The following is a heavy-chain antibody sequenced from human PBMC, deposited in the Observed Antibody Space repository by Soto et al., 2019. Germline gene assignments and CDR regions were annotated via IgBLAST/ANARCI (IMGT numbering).Heavy chain of an antibody. J-gene: IGHJ4*02. CDR1: GFTFDDNA. D-gene: IGHD3-16*01. V-gene: IGHV3-9*01. Sequence: GGSLRLSCAVSGFTFDDNAMHWVRQAPEKGLEWVSGINWKSDIGYADSVKGHFTISRDNAENSLYLQMKSLRAEDTALYHGAISKDWGGRTTFIYWAQGTQVTVSP. CDR3: AISKDWGGRTTFIY. CDR2: INWKSDI.